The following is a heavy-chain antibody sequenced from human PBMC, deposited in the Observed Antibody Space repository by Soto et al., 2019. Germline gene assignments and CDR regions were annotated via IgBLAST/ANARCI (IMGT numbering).Heavy chain of an antibody. CDR3: ARDRPYYYGSGSYYTSERKNAFDI. CDR2: TYYRSKWYN. Sequence: PSQTLSLTCAISGDSVSSNSAAWNWIRQSPSRGLEWLGRTYYRSKWYNDYAVSVKSRITINPDTSKNQFSLQLNSVTPEDTAVYYCARDRPYYYGSGSYYTSERKNAFDIWGQGTMVTVSS. J-gene: IGHJ3*02. D-gene: IGHD3-10*01. V-gene: IGHV6-1*01. CDR1: GDSVSSNSAA.